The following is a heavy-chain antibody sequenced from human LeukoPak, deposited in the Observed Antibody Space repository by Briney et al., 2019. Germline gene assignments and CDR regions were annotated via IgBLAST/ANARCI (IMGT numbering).Heavy chain of an antibody. CDR1: GFTLSSYG. CDR3: AKDRGIAAADDY. D-gene: IGHD6-13*01. CDR2: ISYDGSNK. J-gene: IGHJ4*02. V-gene: IGHV3-30*18. Sequence: GGSLRLSCAASGFTLSSYGMHWVRQAPGKGLEWVAVISYDGSNKYYADSVKGRFTISRDNSKNTLYLQMNSLRAEDTAVYYCAKDRGIAAADDYWGQGTLVTVSS.